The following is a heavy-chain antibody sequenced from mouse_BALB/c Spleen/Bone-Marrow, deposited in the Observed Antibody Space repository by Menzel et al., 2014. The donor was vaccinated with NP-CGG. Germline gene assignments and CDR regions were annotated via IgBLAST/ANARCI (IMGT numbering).Heavy chain of an antibody. CDR3: ARDSFLITRALDY. CDR1: GFSLTGYG. V-gene: IGHV2-6-7*01. J-gene: IGHJ4*01. D-gene: IGHD2-4*01. Sequence: VKLQESGPGLVAPSQSLSITCTVSGFSLTGYGVSWVRQPPGKGLEWLGMIWGDGSTDYNSALKSRLSINKDNPKSQVFLKMNSLQTDDTARYYCARDSFLITRALDYWGQGTSVTVSS. CDR2: IWGDGST.